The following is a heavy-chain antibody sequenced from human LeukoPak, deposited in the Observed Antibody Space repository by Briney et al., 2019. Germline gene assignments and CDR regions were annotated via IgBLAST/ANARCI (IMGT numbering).Heavy chain of an antibody. CDR1: GFTFSSYS. CDR3: ARDPTAATPQYFDY. CDR2: ISSSSMII. D-gene: IGHD1-14*01. V-gene: IGHV3-48*01. J-gene: IGHJ4*02. Sequence: PGGSLRLSCAASGFTFSSYSMNWVRQAPGKGLEWVSYISSSSMIIYYADSVKGRFTISRDNSKNRLYLQMNSLRAEDTAVYYCARDPTAATPQYFDYWGQGTLVTVSS.